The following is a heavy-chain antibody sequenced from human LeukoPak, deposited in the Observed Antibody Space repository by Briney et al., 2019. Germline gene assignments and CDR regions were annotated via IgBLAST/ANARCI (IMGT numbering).Heavy chain of an antibody. V-gene: IGHV5-51*01. CDR3: ATAPGRGYKYAYADY. Sequence: RGESLKISCKGSGYTFTSYWIGWVRQMPGKGLEWMGIIYPGDSDTRYSPSFQGQVTISADKSISTAYLQWSSLKASDTAMYYCATAPGRGYKYAYADYWGQGTLVTVSS. J-gene: IGHJ4*02. CDR2: IYPGDSDT. CDR1: GYTFTSYW. D-gene: IGHD5-18*01.